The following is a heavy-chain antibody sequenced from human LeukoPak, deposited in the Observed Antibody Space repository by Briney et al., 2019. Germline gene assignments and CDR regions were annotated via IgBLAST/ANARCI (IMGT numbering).Heavy chain of an antibody. J-gene: IGHJ4*02. CDR2: ISGSSNTI. D-gene: IGHD5-24*01. CDR3: AKFPDGYNSDY. V-gene: IGHV3-48*01. CDR1: GFTFSSYS. Sequence: PGGSLRLSCVASGFTFSSYSMNWVRQAPGKGLEWVSYISGSSNTIYYADSVKGRFTISRGNAKNSLFLQMNSLRAEDTAVYYCAKFPDGYNSDYWGQGTLVTVSS.